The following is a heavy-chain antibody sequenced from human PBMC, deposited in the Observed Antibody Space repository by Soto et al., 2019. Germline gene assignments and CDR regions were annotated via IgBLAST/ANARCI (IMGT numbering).Heavy chain of an antibody. J-gene: IGHJ6*02. CDR2: ISAYNGNT. CDR3: AREWVYSYGTRDYYGMDV. D-gene: IGHD5-18*01. CDR1: GYTFTSYG. Sequence: QVQLVQSGAEVKKPGASVKVSCKASGYTFTSYGISWVRQAPGQGLEWMGWISAYNGNTNYAQKLQGRVTMTTDTSTSTDYMELRSLRSDDTAVYYCAREWVYSYGTRDYYGMDVWGQGTTVTVSS. V-gene: IGHV1-18*01.